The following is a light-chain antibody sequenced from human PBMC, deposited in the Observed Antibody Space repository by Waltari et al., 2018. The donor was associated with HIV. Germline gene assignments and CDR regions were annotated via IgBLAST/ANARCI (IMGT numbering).Light chain of an antibody. V-gene: IGKV1-12*01. CDR1: QGISTW. CDR2: GAS. CDR3: QQTNSFPFT. Sequence: DIQMTQSPSSVSAYVGDRVTLTCRATQGISTWLAWYQQKPGKAPKRLISGASNGEPGVPSRFSGSGSGTSFSLTITSLQADDFAIYYCQQTNSFPFTFGQGTRLEIK. J-gene: IGKJ5*01.